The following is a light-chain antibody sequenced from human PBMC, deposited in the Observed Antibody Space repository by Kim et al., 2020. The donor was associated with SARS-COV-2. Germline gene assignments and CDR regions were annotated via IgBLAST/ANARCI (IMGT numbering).Light chain of an antibody. CDR3: QKYNSAPYT. J-gene: IGKJ2*01. Sequence: ASVGGRVTMTCRARQGINNYLAWYQQKPGKVPKRLIYAASALQSGVPSRFSGSGSGTDFTRTISGLQPEDVAIYYCQKYNSAPYTFGQGTKLEI. V-gene: IGKV1-27*01. CDR2: AAS. CDR1: QGINNY.